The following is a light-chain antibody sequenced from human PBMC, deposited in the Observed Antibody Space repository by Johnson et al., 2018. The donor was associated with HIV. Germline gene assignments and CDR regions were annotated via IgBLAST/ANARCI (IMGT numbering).Light chain of an antibody. CDR1: SSNIGSNS. Sequence: QSVLSQPPSASGTPGQRVTISCSGSSSNIGSNSVNWYQQLPGTAPKLLIYSNNQRPSGVPDRFSGSKSGTSASLAITGLQPGDEADYYCGTWDSSLSAGYVFGTGTKVTVL. V-gene: IGLV1-44*01. J-gene: IGLJ1*01. CDR2: SNN. CDR3: GTWDSSLSAGYV.